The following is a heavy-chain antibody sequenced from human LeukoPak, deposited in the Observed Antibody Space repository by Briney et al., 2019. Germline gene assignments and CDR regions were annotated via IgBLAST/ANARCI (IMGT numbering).Heavy chain of an antibody. Sequence: PSETLSLTCAVYGGSFSGYYWSWIRQPPGKGLEWIGEISHSGSTNYNPSLKSRVTISVDTSKNQFSLKLSSVTAADTAVYYCARGITIFGVAPRMDVWGQGTTVTASS. CDR1: GGSFSGYY. V-gene: IGHV4-34*01. CDR2: ISHSGST. D-gene: IGHD3-3*01. CDR3: ARGITIFGVAPRMDV. J-gene: IGHJ6*02.